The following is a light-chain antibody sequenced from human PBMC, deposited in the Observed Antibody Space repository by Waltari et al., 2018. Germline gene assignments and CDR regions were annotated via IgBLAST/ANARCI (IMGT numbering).Light chain of an antibody. CDR2: EDT. V-gene: IGLV3-10*01. Sequence: SYELTQPPSVSVSPGQTARITCSGDALAKKYAYWYQQKSGQAPGLVIFEDTTRPTAIPGRFSGSSSGTMATLTITGALVEDEADYYCYSTDSTGHERVFGGGTELTVL. J-gene: IGLJ3*02. CDR3: YSTDSTGHERV. CDR1: ALAKKY.